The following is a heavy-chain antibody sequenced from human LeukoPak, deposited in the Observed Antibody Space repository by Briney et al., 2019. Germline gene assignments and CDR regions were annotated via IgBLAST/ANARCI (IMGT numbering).Heavy chain of an antibody. CDR3: ARDAPYCGGDCYSPAFDY. J-gene: IGHJ4*02. Sequence: GGSLRLSCAASGFTFSSYGMHWVRQAPGKGLEWVAVIWYDGSNKYYADSVKGRFTISRDNSKNTLYLQMNSLRAEDTAVYYCARDAPYCGGDCYSPAFDYWGQGTLVTVSS. D-gene: IGHD2-21*02. CDR1: GFTFSSYG. V-gene: IGHV3-33*01. CDR2: IWYDGSNK.